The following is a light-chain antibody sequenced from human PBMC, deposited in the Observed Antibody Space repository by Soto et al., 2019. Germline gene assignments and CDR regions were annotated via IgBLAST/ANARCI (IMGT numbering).Light chain of an antibody. J-gene: IGKJ4*01. Sequence: PGERATLSCRASQSVSSDYLAWYQQKPGQAPRLLIYGASSRATGIPDRFSGSGSGTDFTLTISRLEPEDFAVYSCQQYGSSPLTFGGGTKVEIK. CDR2: GAS. V-gene: IGKV3-20*01. CDR1: QSVSSDY. CDR3: QQYGSSPLT.